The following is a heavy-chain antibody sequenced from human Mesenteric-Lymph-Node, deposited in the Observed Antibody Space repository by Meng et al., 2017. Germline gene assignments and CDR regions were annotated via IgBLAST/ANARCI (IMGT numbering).Heavy chain of an antibody. Sequence: GESLKISCAVSEFYFSSHAMTWVRQAPGKGLEWVSGISLSGADIYYAEFVKGRFTISRDNSKNTLYLQMNSLRAEDTAVYYCARGRGEDILTGLCWGQGTLVTVSS. CDR3: ARGRGEDILTGLC. CDR2: ISLSGADI. CDR1: EFYFSSHA. V-gene: IGHV3-23*01. J-gene: IGHJ4*02. D-gene: IGHD3-9*01.